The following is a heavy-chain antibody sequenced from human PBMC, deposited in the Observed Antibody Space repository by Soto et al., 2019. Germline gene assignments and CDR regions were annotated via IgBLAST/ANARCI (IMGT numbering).Heavy chain of an antibody. V-gene: IGHV1-18*01. Sequence: ASVKVSCKASGYTFTSYGTSWVRQAPGQGLEWMGWISAYNGNTNYAQKLQGRVTMTTDTSTSTAYMELRSLRSDDTAVYYCARFRRELRLVYYFDYLGQGTLVTVSS. D-gene: IGHD1-26*01. CDR2: ISAYNGNT. CDR1: GYTFTSYG. CDR3: ARFRRELRLVYYFDY. J-gene: IGHJ4*02.